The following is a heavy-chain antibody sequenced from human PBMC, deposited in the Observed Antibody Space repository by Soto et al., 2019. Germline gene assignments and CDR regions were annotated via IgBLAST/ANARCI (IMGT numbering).Heavy chain of an antibody. Sequence: ASVKVSCKASGGTFSSYAISWVRQAPGQGLEWMGGIIPIFGTANYAQKFQGRVTITADESASTAYMELSSLRSEDTAVYYCATRYSGYDARYYYYGMDVWGQGTTVTVSS. CDR3: ATRYSGYDARYYYYGMDV. V-gene: IGHV1-69*13. D-gene: IGHD5-12*01. CDR1: GGTFSSYA. J-gene: IGHJ6*02. CDR2: IIPIFGTA.